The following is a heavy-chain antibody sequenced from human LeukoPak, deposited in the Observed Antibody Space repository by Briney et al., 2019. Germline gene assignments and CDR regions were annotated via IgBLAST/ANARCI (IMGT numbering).Heavy chain of an antibody. D-gene: IGHD1-14*01. CDR3: ARDRAGFDY. Sequence: GGSLRLSCAASGFAFSSYSMNWVRQAPGKGLEWVSYISSSSSTIYYADSVKGRFTISRDNAKNSLYLQMNSLRAEDTAVYYCARDRAGFDYWGQGTLVTVSS. CDR2: ISSSSSTI. V-gene: IGHV3-48*04. J-gene: IGHJ4*02. CDR1: GFAFSSYS.